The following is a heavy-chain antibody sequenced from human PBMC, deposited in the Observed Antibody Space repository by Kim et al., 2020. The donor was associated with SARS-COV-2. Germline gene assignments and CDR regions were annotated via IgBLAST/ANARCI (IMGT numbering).Heavy chain of an antibody. J-gene: IGHJ6*02. V-gene: IGHV3-11*05. D-gene: IGHD3-3*01. Sequence: GGSLRLSCAASGFTFSDYYMSWIRQAPGKGLEWVSYISSSSSYTNYADSVKGRFTISRDNAKNSLYLQMNSLRAEDTAVYYCARVAKTTRPLRFLPGYGMDVWGQGTTVTVSS. CDR2: ISSSSSYT. CDR3: ARVAKTTRPLRFLPGYGMDV. CDR1: GFTFSDYY.